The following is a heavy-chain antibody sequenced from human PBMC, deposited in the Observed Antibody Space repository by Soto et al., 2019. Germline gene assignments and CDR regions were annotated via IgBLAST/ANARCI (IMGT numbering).Heavy chain of an antibody. CDR2: IYYSGST. CDR1: GGSISSYY. D-gene: IGHD4-17*01. Sequence: SETLSLTCTVSGGSISSYYWSWIRQPPGKGLEWIGYIYYSGSTNYNPSLKSRVTISVDTSKNQFSLKLSSVTAADTAVYYCARQINYGVFDFWGRGTLVTVSS. V-gene: IGHV4-59*01. CDR3: ARQINYGVFDF. J-gene: IGHJ4*02.